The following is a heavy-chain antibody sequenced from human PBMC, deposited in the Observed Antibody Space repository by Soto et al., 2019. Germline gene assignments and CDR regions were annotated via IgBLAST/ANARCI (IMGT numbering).Heavy chain of an antibody. D-gene: IGHD6-13*01. V-gene: IGHV3-64*01. CDR3: ARRGYGSKWSNFYLDV. CDR1: EFTFSNYE. Sequence: EAQLVESGGGLVQPGGSLRLSCAASEFTFSNYEMHWVRQAPGKGLEYVSGISNDGAHTDYAKSVKGRFIISRANSENTLYLQMGSLRAEDLALYYCARRGYGSKWSNFYLDVWGKVTTVIVSS. J-gene: IGHJ6*03. CDR2: ISNDGAHT.